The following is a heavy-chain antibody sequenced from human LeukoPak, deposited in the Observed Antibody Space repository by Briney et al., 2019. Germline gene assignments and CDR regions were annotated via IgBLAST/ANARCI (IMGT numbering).Heavy chain of an antibody. J-gene: IGHJ6*02. CDR3: ARWERAPWYNWNYSYGMDV. CDR2: ISYDGSNE. CDR1: GFTFSSYG. V-gene: IGHV3-30*03. D-gene: IGHD1-20*01. Sequence: PGRSLRLSCAASGFTFSSYGMHWVRQAPGKGLEWVAVISYDGSNEYYADSVKGRFTISRDNSKNTLYLQMNSLRAEDTAVYYCARWERAPWYNWNYSYGMDVWGQGTTVTVSS.